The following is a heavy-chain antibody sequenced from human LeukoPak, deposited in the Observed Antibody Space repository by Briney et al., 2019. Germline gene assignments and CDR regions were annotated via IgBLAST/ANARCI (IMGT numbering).Heavy chain of an antibody. V-gene: IGHV3-11*01. CDR3: ARDLADVVVTAMDNFDY. D-gene: IGHD2-21*02. Sequence: GGSLRLSCAASGFTFSDYYMSWIRQAPGKGQEWVSYISSSGSTIYYADSVKGRFTISRDNAKNSLYLQMNSLRAEDTAVYYCARDLADVVVTAMDNFDYWGQGTLVTVSS. CDR1: GFTFSDYY. J-gene: IGHJ4*02. CDR2: ISSSGSTI.